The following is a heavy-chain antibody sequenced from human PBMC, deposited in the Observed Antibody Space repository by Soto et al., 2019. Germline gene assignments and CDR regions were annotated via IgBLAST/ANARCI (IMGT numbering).Heavy chain of an antibody. CDR1: GGTFSSYT. CDR3: AREGPPRYYDFWSGYYSSYYYGMDV. Sequence: GASVKVSCKASGGTFSSYTISWVRQAPGQGLEWMGWISAYNGNTNYAQKLQGRVTMTTDTSTSTAYMELRSLRSDDTAVYYCAREGPPRYYDFWSGYYSSYYYGMDVWGQGTTVTVSS. CDR2: ISAYNGNT. V-gene: IGHV1-18*01. J-gene: IGHJ6*02. D-gene: IGHD3-3*01.